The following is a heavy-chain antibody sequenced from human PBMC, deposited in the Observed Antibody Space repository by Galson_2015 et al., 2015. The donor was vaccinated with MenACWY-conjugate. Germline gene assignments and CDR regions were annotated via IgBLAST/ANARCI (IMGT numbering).Heavy chain of an antibody. V-gene: IGHV3-73*01. CDR3: TKWLEMDV. CDR2: IRSKANNYAT. J-gene: IGHJ6*02. D-gene: IGHD6-19*01. Sequence: SLRLSCAASGFKFSDAAMHWVRQAPGKGLEWVGRIRSKANNYATAYAASVKGRFTISRDGSKNTAFLQMNSLKTEDTAVYYCTKWLEMDVWGQGTTVTVSS. CDR1: GFKFSDAA.